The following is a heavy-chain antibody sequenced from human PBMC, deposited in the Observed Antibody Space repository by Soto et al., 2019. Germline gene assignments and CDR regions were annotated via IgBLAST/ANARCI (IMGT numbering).Heavy chain of an antibody. V-gene: IGHV6-1*01. D-gene: IGHD3-3*01. CDR1: GDSVSSNSAA. Sequence: QSPTLSLTCAISGDSVSSNSAAWNWIRQSPSRGLEWLGRTYYRSKWYNDYAVSVKSRITINPDTSKNQFSLQLNSVTPEDTAVYYCARGEYYDFWSGYTRYYFDYWGQGTLVTVSS. J-gene: IGHJ4*02. CDR2: TYYRSKWYN. CDR3: ARGEYYDFWSGYTRYYFDY.